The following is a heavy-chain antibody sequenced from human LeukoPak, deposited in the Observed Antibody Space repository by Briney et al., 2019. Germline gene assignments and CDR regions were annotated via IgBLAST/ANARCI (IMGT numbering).Heavy chain of an antibody. J-gene: IGHJ4*02. V-gene: IGHV4-34*01. CDR2: INHSGST. CDR1: GGSFSGYY. CDR3: AREVGIAARPFDY. Sequence: KPSETLSLTCAVYGGSFSGYYWSWIRQPPGKGLEWIGEINHSGSTNYNPSLKSRVTISVDTSKNQFSLKLSSVTAADTAVYYCAREVGIAARPFDYWGQGTLVTVSS. D-gene: IGHD6-6*01.